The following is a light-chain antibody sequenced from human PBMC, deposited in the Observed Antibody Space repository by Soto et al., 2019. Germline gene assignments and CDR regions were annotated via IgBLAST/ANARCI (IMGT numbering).Light chain of an antibody. Sequence: DIVMTQSPDSLSVSLGERATFSCKSSQTLLYNSNNKNYLAWFQQKPGQAPKLLIYWASTRNSGVPDRFSGSGSETDFTLTISNLQAEDVATYYCQQYYHVPVTFGQGTRLEI. CDR1: QTLLYNSNNKNY. CDR3: QQYYHVPVT. CDR2: WAS. J-gene: IGKJ5*01. V-gene: IGKV4-1*01.